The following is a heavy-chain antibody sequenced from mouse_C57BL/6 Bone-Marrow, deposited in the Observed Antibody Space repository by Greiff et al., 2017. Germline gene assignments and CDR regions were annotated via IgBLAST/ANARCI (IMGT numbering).Heavy chain of an antibody. V-gene: IGHV5-17*01. J-gene: IGHJ2*01. CDR2: ISSGSSTI. Sequence: VKLVESGGGLVKPGGSLKLSCAASGFTFSDYGMHWVRQAPEKGLEWVAYISSGSSTIYYADTVKGRFTISRDNAKNTLFLQMTSLRSEDTAMYYCAGDYPFDYWGQGTTLTVSS. CDR1: GFTFSDYG. CDR3: AGDYPFDY. D-gene: IGHD2-4*01.